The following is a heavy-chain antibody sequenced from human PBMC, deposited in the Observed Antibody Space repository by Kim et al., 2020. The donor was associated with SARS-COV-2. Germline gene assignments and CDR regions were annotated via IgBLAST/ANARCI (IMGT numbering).Heavy chain of an antibody. Sequence: VVSVKGRITIPRDNAKDSLYLQMNSLRAEDTAVYYCARGTYGDYYYGMDVWGQGTTVTVSS. J-gene: IGHJ6*02. V-gene: IGHV3-7*01. CDR3: ARGTYGDYYYGMDV. D-gene: IGHD4-17*01.